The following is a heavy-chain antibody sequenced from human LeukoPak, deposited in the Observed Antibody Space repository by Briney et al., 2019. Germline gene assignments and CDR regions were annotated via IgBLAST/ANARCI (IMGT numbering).Heavy chain of an antibody. J-gene: IGHJ6*03. V-gene: IGHV3-23*01. D-gene: IGHD5-12*01. CDR3: ARVVATTWWDYYYYMDV. Sequence: GGSLRLSCAASGFTFRSYAMSWVRQAPGKGLEWVSGISGSGGSTNYADSVKGRFTISRDNSKISRDNSKNTLYLQMSSLRAEDTALYYCARVVATTWWDYYYYMDVWGKGTTVTVSS. CDR2: ISGSGGST. CDR1: GFTFRSYA.